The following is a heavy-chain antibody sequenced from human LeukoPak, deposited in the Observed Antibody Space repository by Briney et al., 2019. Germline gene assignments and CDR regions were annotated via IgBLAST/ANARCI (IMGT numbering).Heavy chain of an antibody. CDR3: ARDSGGSGWCDY. Sequence: GGSVNVSCKASGCTFIGYYMHWLRQAPGQGLEWMGWINANSGGTNYAKKFQGRVTMTRDTSISTAYMELSRLRSDDTAVYYCARDSGGSGWCDYWGQGTLVTVSS. V-gene: IGHV1-2*02. D-gene: IGHD6-19*01. CDR2: INANSGGT. J-gene: IGHJ4*02. CDR1: GCTFIGYY.